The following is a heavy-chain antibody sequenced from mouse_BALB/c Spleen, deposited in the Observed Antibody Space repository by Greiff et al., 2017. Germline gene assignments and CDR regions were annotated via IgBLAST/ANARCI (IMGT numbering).Heavy chain of an antibody. V-gene: IGHV8-8*01. J-gene: IGHJ4*01. CDR3: ARIWGRYAMDY. Sequence: QVTLKESGPGILQPSQTLSLTCSFSGFSLSTSGMSVGWIRQPSGMGLEWLAHIWWNDDKYYNPALKSRLTISKDTSNNQVFLKIASVVTADTATYYCARIWGRYAMDYWGQGTSVTVSS. CDR2: IWWNDDK. CDR1: GFSLSTSGMS.